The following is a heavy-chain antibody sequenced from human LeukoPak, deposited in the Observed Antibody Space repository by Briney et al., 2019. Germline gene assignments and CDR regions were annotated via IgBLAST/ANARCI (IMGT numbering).Heavy chain of an antibody. V-gene: IGHV1-18*01. CDR2: TSTYNDGK. CDR1: GYTFTYYA. D-gene: IGHD6-19*01. Sequence: ASVKVSCKASGYTFTYYAITWVRQAPGQGLEWMGWTSTYNDGKNYAQSLQGRITMTTDTSTNTAYMELSSLRSEDTAVYYCARVAGPGDYWGQGTLVTVSS. J-gene: IGHJ4*02. CDR3: ARVAGPGDY.